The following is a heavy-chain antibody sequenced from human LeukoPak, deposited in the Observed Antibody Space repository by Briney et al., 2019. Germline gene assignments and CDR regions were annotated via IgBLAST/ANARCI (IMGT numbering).Heavy chain of an antibody. CDR1: GFTFSSYE. D-gene: IGHD4-17*01. Sequence: GGSLRLSCAASGFTFSSYEMNWVRQAPGKELEWVSYISSSGSTRYYADSVKGRFTISRDNAKNSLYLQMNSLRAEDTAVYYCARVQTTVTTLDYWGQGTLVTVSS. CDR2: ISSSGSTR. J-gene: IGHJ4*02. V-gene: IGHV3-48*03. CDR3: ARVQTTVTTLDY.